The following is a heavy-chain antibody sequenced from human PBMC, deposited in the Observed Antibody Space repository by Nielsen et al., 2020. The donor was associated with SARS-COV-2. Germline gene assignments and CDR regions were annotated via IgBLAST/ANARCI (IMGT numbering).Heavy chain of an antibody. J-gene: IGHJ3*02. CDR3: AKVADSGYDYWAFDI. CDR2: ISWNSGSI. Sequence: GGSLRLSCAASGFTFDDYAMHWVRQAPGKGLEWVSGISWNSGSIGYADSVKGRFTISRDNAKNSLYLQMNSLRAEDTALYYCAKVADSGYDYWAFDIWGQGTMVTVSS. V-gene: IGHV3-9*01. CDR1: GFTFDDYA. D-gene: IGHD5-12*01.